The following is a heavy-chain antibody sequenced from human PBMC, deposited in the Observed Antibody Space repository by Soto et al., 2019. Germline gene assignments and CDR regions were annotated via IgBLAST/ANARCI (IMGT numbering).Heavy chain of an antibody. D-gene: IGHD2-8*01. V-gene: IGHV3-74*01. CDR2: ISGDGTTT. J-gene: IGHJ4*02. CDR1: GFTFSKYW. CDR3: AIQDCTNDGCLEAAVTVGGALEY. Sequence: EVQLVESGGGLVQPGKALRLSCAASGFTFSKYWMHWVRQVPGKGPVWVSYISGDGTTTDYADSVKGRFTISRDNAKNTLYLQIDSLRVEDTAVYYCAIQDCTNDGCLEAAVTVGGALEYWGQGAQVTVTS.